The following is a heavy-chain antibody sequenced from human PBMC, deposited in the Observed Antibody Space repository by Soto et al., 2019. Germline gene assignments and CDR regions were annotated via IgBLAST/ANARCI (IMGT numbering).Heavy chain of an antibody. J-gene: IGHJ4*02. V-gene: IGHV4-34*01. CDR1: GGSFSGFF. CDR2: INHSGRT. D-gene: IGHD3-22*01. Sequence: LSLTCAVHGGSFSGFFWTWTRQTPGKGLEWIGEINHSGRTNHNPSLKSRVTISVDTSKKQFSLNLSSVTAADTAVYYCARGSYYYDNSGYFHWGQGTLVTVSS. CDR3: ARGSYYYDNSGYFH.